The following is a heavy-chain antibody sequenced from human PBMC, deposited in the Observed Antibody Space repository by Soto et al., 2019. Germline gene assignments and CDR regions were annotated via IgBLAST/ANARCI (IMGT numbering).Heavy chain of an antibody. CDR3: ARDTEQLVGPLGY. D-gene: IGHD6-6*01. V-gene: IGHV3-33*01. Sequence: GWSLRLSCAASGFTFSSYGMHWVRQAPGKGLEWVAVIWYDGSNKYYADSVKGRFTISRDNSKKTLYLQMNSLRAEDTAVYYCARDTEQLVGPLGYWGQGTLVTVSS. CDR2: IWYDGSNK. J-gene: IGHJ4*02. CDR1: GFTFSSYG.